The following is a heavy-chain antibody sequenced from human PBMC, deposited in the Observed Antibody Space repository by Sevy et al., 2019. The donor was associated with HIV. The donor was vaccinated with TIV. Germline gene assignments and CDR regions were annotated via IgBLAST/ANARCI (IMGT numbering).Heavy chain of an antibody. V-gene: IGHV1-2*02. CDR1: GYTFTGYY. CDR3: ARDALLRGVYLDY. Sequence: ASVKVSCKASGYTFTGYYMYWVRQAPGQGLEWMGWINPNSGGTNYAQKFQGRVTMTRDTSISTAYMELSRLRSDDTAVYYCARDALLRGVYLDYWGQGTLVTVSS. CDR2: INPNSGGT. D-gene: IGHD3-10*01. J-gene: IGHJ4*02.